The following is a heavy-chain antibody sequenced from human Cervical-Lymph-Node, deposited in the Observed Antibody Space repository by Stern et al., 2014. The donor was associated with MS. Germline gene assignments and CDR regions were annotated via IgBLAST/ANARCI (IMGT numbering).Heavy chain of an antibody. CDR3: ARTPTYRFAFDV. Sequence: ESGPALVRPTQTLTLTCTFSGFSLTTTGIRVSWIRQPPGKALEWLARIDWADSTFYSTSLRPRLIISKDTSKNQVVLTMTNVDPADTATYYCARTPTYRFAFDVWGQGTVVIVSS. D-gene: IGHD3-10*01. CDR1: GFSLTTTGIR. V-gene: IGHV2-70*04. CDR2: IDWADST. J-gene: IGHJ3*01.